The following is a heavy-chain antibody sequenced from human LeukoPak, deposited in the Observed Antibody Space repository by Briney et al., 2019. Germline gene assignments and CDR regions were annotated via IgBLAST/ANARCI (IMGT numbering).Heavy chain of an antibody. V-gene: IGHV3-15*01. Sequence: GGSLRLSCAAPGFTSSNAWMSWVRPAPGKGRERVGRIKSKTDGGTTDYAAPVKGRFTISRDDSKNTLYLQMNSLKTEDTAVYYCTTVSTYYDGSGYYFDYCGQGTLVTVSS. J-gene: IGHJ4*02. D-gene: IGHD3-10*01. CDR3: TTVSTYYDGSGYYFDY. CDR2: IKSKTDGGTT. CDR1: GFTSSNAW.